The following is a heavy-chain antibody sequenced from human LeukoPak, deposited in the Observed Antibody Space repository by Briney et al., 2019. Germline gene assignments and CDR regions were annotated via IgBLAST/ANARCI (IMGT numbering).Heavy chain of an antibody. CDR3: TRAGMEEYYYGSGSYYP. CDR2: IRSKAYGGTT. V-gene: IGHV3-49*04. J-gene: IGHJ5*02. CDR1: GFTFVDYA. D-gene: IGHD3-10*01. Sequence: PGGSLRLSCTASGFTFVDYAMSWVRQAPGKGLEWVGFIRSKAYGGTTEYAASVKGRFTISRDDSKSIAYLQMNSLKTEDTAVYYCTRAGMEEYYYGSGSYYPWGQGTLVTVSS.